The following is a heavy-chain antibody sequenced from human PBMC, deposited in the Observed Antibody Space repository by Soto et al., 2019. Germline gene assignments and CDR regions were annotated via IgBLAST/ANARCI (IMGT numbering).Heavy chain of an antibody. CDR1: GFTFSIYD. D-gene: IGHD3-3*01. CDR3: ASDFGHDAV. V-gene: IGHV3-48*02. J-gene: IGHJ6*02. Sequence: GGSLRLSCAASGFTFSIYDMHWVRQAPGKGLEWVSYISLSSSTIYYADSVKGRFTISRDNAKNSVFLQMHSLRDEDTAVYYCASDFGHDAVWGQGTTVTVSS. CDR2: ISLSSSTI.